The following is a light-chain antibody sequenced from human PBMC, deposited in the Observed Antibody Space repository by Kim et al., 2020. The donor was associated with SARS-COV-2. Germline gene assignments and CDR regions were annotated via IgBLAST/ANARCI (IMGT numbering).Light chain of an antibody. J-gene: IGKJ1*01. CDR3: QQYGKSPRT. V-gene: IGKV3-20*01. CDR1: QTVSSND. CDR2: GAS. Sequence: EIVLTQTPGTLSLSPGERATLSCRATQTVSSNDLAWFQQKPGQAPRLLIYGASNRATGIPDRFSGSGSGTDFTLTISRLEPEDFAVYFCQQYGKSPRTFGQGTKVDIK.